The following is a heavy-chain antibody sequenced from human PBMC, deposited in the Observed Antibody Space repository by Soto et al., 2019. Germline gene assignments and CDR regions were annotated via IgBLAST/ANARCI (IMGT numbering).Heavy chain of an antibody. J-gene: IGHJ4*02. V-gene: IGHV3-53*01. D-gene: IGHD6-13*01. Sequence: EVQLVESGGGLIQPGGSLRLSCTASGFNVNSDYMNWVRQAPGKGLEWVSALSASGTPFYADSVKGRFTISRDNSKHALYLQMDSLRVEDTAVYYFVRDAEPSSSWSLDYWGQGTLVTVSS. CDR3: VRDAEPSSSWSLDY. CDR1: GFNVNSDY. CDR2: LSASGTP.